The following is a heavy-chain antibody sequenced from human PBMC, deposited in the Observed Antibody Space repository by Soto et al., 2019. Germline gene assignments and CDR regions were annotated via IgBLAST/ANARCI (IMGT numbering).Heavy chain of an antibody. V-gene: IGHV3-7*01. CDR3: ATIQGGSFDS. J-gene: IGHJ4*02. Sequence: GGSKRLASVACGLSVSDFWMTGVRQAPGKGLQWVARLSQDGSATYHVDSVKGRFTISRDNAENSLFLQMNSLRAEDTAVYYCATIQGGSFDSWGQGTQVTVSS. CDR1: GLSVSDFW. CDR2: LSQDGSAT. D-gene: IGHD3-10*01.